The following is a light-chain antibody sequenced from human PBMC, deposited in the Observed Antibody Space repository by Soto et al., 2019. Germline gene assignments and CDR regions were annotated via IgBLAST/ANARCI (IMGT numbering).Light chain of an antibody. CDR3: QQRSGWPPLFT. V-gene: IGKV3-11*01. J-gene: IGKJ3*01. CDR2: DAS. Sequence: EIVLTQSPATLPLSPGERATLSCRASQSVSSYLAWYQQRPGQPPRLLIYDASNRATGIPARFSGSGSGTDFTLTISSLEPEDFAIYYCQQRSGWPPLFTFGPGTKVDI. CDR1: QSVSSY.